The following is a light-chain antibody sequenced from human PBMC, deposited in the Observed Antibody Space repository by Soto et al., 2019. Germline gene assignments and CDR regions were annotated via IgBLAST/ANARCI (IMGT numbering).Light chain of an antibody. V-gene: IGKV3-15*01. Sequence: ETVMTQSPATLSLSPGERATLSCRAIQRVSSKLVWYQQKPGQAPRFLIYGASTRATGIPARFRGSGSGTELTLTIDSLQSEDFAVYYCQQYNDGPPAFGGGTKGEIK. CDR2: GAS. CDR3: QQYNDGPPA. CDR1: QRVSSK. J-gene: IGKJ4*01.